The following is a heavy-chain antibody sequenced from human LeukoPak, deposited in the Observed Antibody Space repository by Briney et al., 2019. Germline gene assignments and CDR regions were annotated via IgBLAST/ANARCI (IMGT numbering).Heavy chain of an antibody. Sequence: GASVKVSCKASGGTFSSYAISWVRQAPGQGLEWMGGIIPIFGTANYAQKFQGRVTITADKSTSTAYMELSSLRSEDTAVYYCASLDTMVRGVSDYMDVWGKGTTVTVSS. CDR3: ASLDTMVRGVSDYMDV. J-gene: IGHJ6*03. V-gene: IGHV1-69*06. CDR2: IIPIFGTA. D-gene: IGHD3-10*01. CDR1: GGTFSSYA.